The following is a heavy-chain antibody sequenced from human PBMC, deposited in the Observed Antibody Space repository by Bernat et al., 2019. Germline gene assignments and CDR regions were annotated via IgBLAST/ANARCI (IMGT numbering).Heavy chain of an antibody. Sequence: QVQLVESGGGVVQPGGSLRLSCAASGFTFSSYGMHWFRQAPGKGLEWVAFIRYDGSNKYYADSVKGRFTISRDNSKNTLYLQMNSLRAEDTAVYYCAKAPSYDSSGFFDYWGQGTLVTVSS. CDR3: AKAPSYDSSGFFDY. CDR1: GFTFSSYG. D-gene: IGHD3-22*01. CDR2: IRYDGSNK. J-gene: IGHJ4*02. V-gene: IGHV3-30*02.